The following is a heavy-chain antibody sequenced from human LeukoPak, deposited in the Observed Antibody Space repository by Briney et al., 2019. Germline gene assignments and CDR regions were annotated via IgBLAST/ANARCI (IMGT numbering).Heavy chain of an antibody. J-gene: IGHJ4*02. V-gene: IGHV3-48*01. CDR3: ASRIQLDY. CDR2: ISSSSSTI. D-gene: IGHD5-18*01. Sequence: GSLRLSCAASGFTFSSYNMNWVRQAPGKGLEWVSYISSSSSTIYYADSVKGRFTISRDNAKNSLYLQMNSLRAEDTAVYYCASRIQLDYWGQGTLVTVSS. CDR1: GFTFSSYN.